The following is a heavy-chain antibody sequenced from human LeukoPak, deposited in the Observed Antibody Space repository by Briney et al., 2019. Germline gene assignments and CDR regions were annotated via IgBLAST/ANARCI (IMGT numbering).Heavy chain of an antibody. J-gene: IGHJ4*02. V-gene: IGHV4-59*01. D-gene: IGHD6-19*01. Sequence: PSETLSLTCTVSGGSISSYYWSWIRQPPGKGLEWIGYIYYSGSTNYNPSLKSRVTISVDTSKNQFSLKLSSVTAADTAVYYCASTDPGRAVAGTDYWGQGTLVTVSS. CDR2: IYYSGST. CDR1: GGSISSYY. CDR3: ASTDPGRAVAGTDY.